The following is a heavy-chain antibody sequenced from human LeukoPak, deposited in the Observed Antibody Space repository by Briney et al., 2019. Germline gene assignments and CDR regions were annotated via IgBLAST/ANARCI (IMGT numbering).Heavy chain of an antibody. D-gene: IGHD3-3*01. CDR1: GFTFSSYA. V-gene: IGHV3-23*01. Sequence: GGSLRLSCAASGFTFSSYAMSWVRQAPGKGLEWVSGISGSGGSTYYADSVKGRFTISRDNSKNTLYLQMNSLRAEDTAVYYCSKNVEPITIFGVVITQDAFDIWGQGTMVTVSS. J-gene: IGHJ3*02. CDR2: ISGSGGST. CDR3: SKNVEPITIFGVVITQDAFDI.